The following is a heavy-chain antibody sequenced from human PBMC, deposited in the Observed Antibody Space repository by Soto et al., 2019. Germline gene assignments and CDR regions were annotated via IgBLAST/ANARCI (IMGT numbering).Heavy chain of an antibody. CDR2: IYYSGST. CDR1: GGSISSYY. Sequence: QVQLQESGPGLVKPSETLSLTCTVSGGSISSYYWSLIRQPPGKGLECIGYIYYSGSTNYNPSLKSRVTISVDTSKNQFSLKLSSVTAADTAVYYCARRYGGTRDYWGQGTLVTVSS. J-gene: IGHJ4*02. CDR3: ARRYGGTRDY. V-gene: IGHV4-59*08. D-gene: IGHD4-17*01.